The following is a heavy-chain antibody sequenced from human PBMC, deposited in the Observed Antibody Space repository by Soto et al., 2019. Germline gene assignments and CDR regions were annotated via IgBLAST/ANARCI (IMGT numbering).Heavy chain of an antibody. CDR2: ISAYNDNT. CDR3: ARVGAYDFWSGWSVSGYYYGMDV. D-gene: IGHD3-3*01. CDR1: GYTFTSYG. V-gene: IGHV1-18*01. J-gene: IGHJ6*02. Sequence: QVQLVQSGAEVKKPGASVKVSCKASGYTFTSYGISWVRQAPGQGLEWMGWISAYNDNTNYAQKLQGRVTMTTDTSTSTAYMELRSLRSDDTAVYYCARVGAYDFWSGWSVSGYYYGMDVWGQGTTVTVSS.